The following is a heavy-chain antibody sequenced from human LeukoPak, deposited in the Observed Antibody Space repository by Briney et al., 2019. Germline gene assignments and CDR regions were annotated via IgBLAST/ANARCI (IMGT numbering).Heavy chain of an antibody. CDR2: ISHDVMNA. CDR3: AKRRYYYMDV. Sequence: GGSLRLSCAASGLHFSGTAMRWVRQAPGKGLEWVSAISHDVMNAYYADSVKGRFTISRDNSKNTLYLQMNSLRAEDTAVYYCAKRRYYYMDVWGKGTTVTVSS. CDR1: GLHFSGTA. J-gene: IGHJ6*03. V-gene: IGHV3-23*01.